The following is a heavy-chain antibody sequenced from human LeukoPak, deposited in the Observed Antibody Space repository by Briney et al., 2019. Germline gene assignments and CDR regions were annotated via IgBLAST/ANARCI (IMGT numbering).Heavy chain of an antibody. CDR3: AKRIAVAGTNALDV. D-gene: IGHD6-19*01. J-gene: IGHJ6*02. Sequence: PGGSLRLSCKASGFAFSNYAMHWVRQAPGKGLEWVSAISGSGNNTYFADSVKGRFSISRDNSKNTLFLQMNSLRAEDTALYYCAKRIAVAGTNALDVWGLGTTVTVSS. CDR2: ISGSGNNT. V-gene: IGHV3-23*01. CDR1: GFAFSNYA.